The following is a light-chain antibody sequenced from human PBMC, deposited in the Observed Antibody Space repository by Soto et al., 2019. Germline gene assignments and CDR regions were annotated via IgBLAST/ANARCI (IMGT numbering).Light chain of an antibody. J-gene: IGLJ2*01. Sequence: NFMLTQPHSVSESPGKTVTISCTRSSGSIADNYVQWYQQRPGSSPTTVIYEDNERPSGVPDRFSGSIDSSSNSASLTISGLETEDEADYYCQSYNSSHVMIGGGTKLTVL. CDR2: EDN. V-gene: IGLV6-57*01. CDR3: QSYNSSHVM. CDR1: SGSIADNY.